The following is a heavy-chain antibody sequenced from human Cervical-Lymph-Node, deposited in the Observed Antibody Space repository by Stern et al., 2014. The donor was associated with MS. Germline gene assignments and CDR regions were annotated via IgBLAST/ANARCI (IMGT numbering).Heavy chain of an antibody. D-gene: IGHD1-14*01. V-gene: IGHV3-9*01. Sequence: QLVESGGDSVQPGRSLRLSCAAFGFTFDDYAMHWVRQAPGKGLEWVAGISWNSGTIGYADSVKGRFTTSRDNAYSSLYLQMNSLRPEDTALYYCARDITGSSAYFAYWGQGTLVTVSS. J-gene: IGHJ4*02. CDR3: ARDITGSSAYFAY. CDR2: ISWNSGTI. CDR1: GFTFDDYA.